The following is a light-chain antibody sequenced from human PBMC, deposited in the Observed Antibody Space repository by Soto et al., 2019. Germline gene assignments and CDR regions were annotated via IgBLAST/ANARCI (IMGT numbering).Light chain of an antibody. Sequence: PGERAARSCRASESVTGRSLAWYQQKPGQAPRLLIYGVSNRATGTPDRFSASGSGTDFTLTISRLEPEDFAVYYCQHFGSSSWTFGQGTEV. CDR2: GVS. V-gene: IGKV3-20*01. CDR1: ESVTGRS. J-gene: IGKJ1*01. CDR3: QHFGSSSWT.